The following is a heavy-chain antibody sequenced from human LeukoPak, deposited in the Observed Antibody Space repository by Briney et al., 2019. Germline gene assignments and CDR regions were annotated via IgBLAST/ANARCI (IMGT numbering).Heavy chain of an antibody. Sequence: GGSLRLSCAASGFTFSSYGMHWVRQAPGKGLEWVAVISYDGSNKYYADSVKGRFTISRDNSENTLYLQMNSLRAEDTAVYYCAKSPVGDSGYDFDYWGQGTLVTVSS. J-gene: IGHJ4*02. CDR1: GFTFSSYG. CDR3: AKSPVGDSGYDFDY. CDR2: ISYDGSNK. D-gene: IGHD5-12*01. V-gene: IGHV3-30*18.